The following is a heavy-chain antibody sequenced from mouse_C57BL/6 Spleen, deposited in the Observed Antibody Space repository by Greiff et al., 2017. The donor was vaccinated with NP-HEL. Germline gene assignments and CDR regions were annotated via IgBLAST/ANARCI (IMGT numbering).Heavy chain of an antibody. CDR1: GYAFSSYW. D-gene: IGHD2-5*01. CDR2: IYPGDGDT. J-gene: IGHJ4*01. Sequence: VQLQQSGAELVKPGASVKISCKASGYAFSSYWMNWVKQRPGKGLEWIGQIYPGDGDTNYNGKFQGKATLTADKSSSTAYMQLSSLTSEDSAVYFCARSSKGYYAMDYWGQGASVTVAS. CDR3: ARSSKGYYAMDY. V-gene: IGHV1-80*01.